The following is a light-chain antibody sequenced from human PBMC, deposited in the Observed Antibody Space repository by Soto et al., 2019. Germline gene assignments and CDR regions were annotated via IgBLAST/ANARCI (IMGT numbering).Light chain of an antibody. CDR3: QQYGSSPRT. J-gene: IGKJ1*01. V-gene: IGKV3-20*01. CDR1: QSVSSSY. Sequence: EMVLTQSPGTLSLSPGERATLSCRASQSVSSSYLAWYQQKPGQAPRLLIYGASSRATGIPDRFSGSGSGTDFTLTIRRLEPEDFAVYYCQQYGSSPRTFGQGTKVEIK. CDR2: GAS.